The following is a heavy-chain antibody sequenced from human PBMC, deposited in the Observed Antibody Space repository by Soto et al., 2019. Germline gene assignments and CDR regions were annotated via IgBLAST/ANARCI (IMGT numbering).Heavy chain of an antibody. D-gene: IGHD6-6*01. J-gene: IGHJ6*02. CDR2: IIPILGIA. Sequence: SVKVSCKASGGTFSSYTISWVRQAPGQGLEWMGRIIPILGIANYAQKFQGRVTITADKSTSTAYMELSSLRSEDTAVYYCARDRAASSYYYHYGMDVWGQGTKVTVSS. V-gene: IGHV1-69*04. CDR3: ARDRAASSYYYHYGMDV. CDR1: GGTFSSYT.